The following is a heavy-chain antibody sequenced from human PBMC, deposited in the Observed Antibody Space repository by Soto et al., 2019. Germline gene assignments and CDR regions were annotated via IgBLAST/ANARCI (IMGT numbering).Heavy chain of an antibody. CDR1: GGSISSGGYS. Sequence: QLQLQESGSGLVKPSQTLSLTCAVSGGSISSGGYSWSWIRQPPGKGLEWIGYIYHSGSTYYNPALKSRVTISVDRSKNQFSLKLRSVPAADTAVYSCASSRGSPVPLDYWGQGTLVTVSS. CDR3: ASSRGSPVPLDY. D-gene: IGHD1-26*01. V-gene: IGHV4-30-2*01. J-gene: IGHJ4*02. CDR2: IYHSGST.